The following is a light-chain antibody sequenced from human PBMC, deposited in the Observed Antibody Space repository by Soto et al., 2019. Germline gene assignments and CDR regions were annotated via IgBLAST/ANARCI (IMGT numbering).Light chain of an antibody. CDR2: EAS. J-gene: IGKJ1*01. Sequence: EVVLTQSPATMSLYPGEGATLSCRASQSVSTYLAWYQQKPGQAPRLLIFEASKRATGIPDRISGSGSGTDFNLTISSLEPEDFAVYYCQQRGHWPRTFGQGTKVEMK. CDR1: QSVSTY. CDR3: QQRGHWPRT. V-gene: IGKV3-11*01.